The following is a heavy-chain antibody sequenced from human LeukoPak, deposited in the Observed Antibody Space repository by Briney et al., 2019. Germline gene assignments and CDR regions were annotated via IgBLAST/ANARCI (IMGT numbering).Heavy chain of an antibody. J-gene: IGHJ4*02. CDR3: TKDNTYGDY. CDR2: ISASATST. CDR1: GFTFNNYA. Sequence: GGSLRLSCAASGFTFNNYAMSWVRQAPGKGLEWVSGISASATSTYYADSVKGRFTISRDKSKNTLYLQMNSLRAEDTAIYYCTKDNTYGDYWGQGTLVTVSS. V-gene: IGHV3-23*01. D-gene: IGHD4-17*01.